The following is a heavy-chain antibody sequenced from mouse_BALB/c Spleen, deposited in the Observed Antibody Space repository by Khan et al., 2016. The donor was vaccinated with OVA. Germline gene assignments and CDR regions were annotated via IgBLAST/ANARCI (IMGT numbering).Heavy chain of an antibody. Sequence: VELVESGAELARPGASVKLSCKSSGYTFTSYWMQWVKQRPGQGLEWIGAIYPGDGDTRYTQKFKGKATLTADKSSSTAYMQLSSLASEDSVVYYCASYRYDYFDYWGQGTTLTVSS. J-gene: IGHJ2*01. V-gene: IGHV1-87*01. CDR3: ASYRYDYFDY. D-gene: IGHD2-14*01. CDR2: IYPGDGDT. CDR1: GYTFTSYW.